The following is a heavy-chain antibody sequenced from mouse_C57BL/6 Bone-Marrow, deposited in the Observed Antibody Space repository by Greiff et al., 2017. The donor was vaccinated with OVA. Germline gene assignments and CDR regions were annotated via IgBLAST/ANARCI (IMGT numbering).Heavy chain of an antibody. CDR2: INPNNGGT. V-gene: IGHV1-26*01. D-gene: IGHD2-1*01. CDR1: GYTFTDYY. J-gene: IGHJ1*03. CDR3: ARCGNYSYWYFDV. Sequence: VQLQQSGPELVKPGASVKISCKASGYTFTDYYMNWVKQSHGKSLEWIGDINPNNGGTSYNQKFKGKATLTVDKSSSTAYMELRSLTSEDSAVYYCARCGNYSYWYFDVWGTGTTVTVSS.